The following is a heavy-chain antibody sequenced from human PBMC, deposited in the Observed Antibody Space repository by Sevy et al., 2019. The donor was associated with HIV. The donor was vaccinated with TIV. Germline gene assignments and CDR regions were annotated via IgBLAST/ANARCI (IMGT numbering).Heavy chain of an antibody. Sequence: GGSLRLSCSASGFTFSTYSMHWVRQAPGKGLEWVSSISFSSNYIYYADSMKGRFTISRDNAKNSLYLQINSLRAEDTAVYYCARGIGTTLTTWDAFDIWGQGTMVTVSS. J-gene: IGHJ3*02. CDR2: ISFSSNYI. CDR3: ARGIGTTLTTWDAFDI. V-gene: IGHV3-21*01. CDR1: GFTFSTYS. D-gene: IGHD4-17*01.